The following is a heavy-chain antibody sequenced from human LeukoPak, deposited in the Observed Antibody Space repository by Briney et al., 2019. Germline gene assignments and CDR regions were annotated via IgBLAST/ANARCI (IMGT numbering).Heavy chain of an antibody. D-gene: IGHD2-21*02. J-gene: IGHJ4*02. V-gene: IGHV3-23*01. CDR3: AKDGTGCGGDCYSDY. CDR1: GFTFSAYG. Sequence: PGGSLRLSRAASGFTFSAYGMSWFRQAPGKGLEWVSAITYSSGNTYYADSVKGRFTISRDNSKNTLYLQMNSLRAEDTALYYCAKDGTGCGGDCYSDYWGQGTLVTVSS. CDR2: ITYSSGNT.